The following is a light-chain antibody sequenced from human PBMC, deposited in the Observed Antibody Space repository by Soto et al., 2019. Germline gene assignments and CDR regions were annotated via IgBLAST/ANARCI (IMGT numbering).Light chain of an antibody. CDR3: SSYTSSSTYV. Sequence: QSALTQPASVSGSPGQSITISCTGTSGDVGGYSYVSWYQQHPGKAPKLMIYEVSNRPSGVSNRFSGSKSGNTASLTISGLQAEDEADYYCSSYTSSSTYVFGTGTKVTVL. J-gene: IGLJ1*01. CDR2: EVS. CDR1: SGDVGGYSY. V-gene: IGLV2-14*01.